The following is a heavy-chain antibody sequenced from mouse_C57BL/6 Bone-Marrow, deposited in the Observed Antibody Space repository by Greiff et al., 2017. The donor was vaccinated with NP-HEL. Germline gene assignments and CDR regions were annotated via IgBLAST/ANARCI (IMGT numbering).Heavy chain of an antibody. CDR2: IDPNSGGT. D-gene: IGHD1-1*01. CDR3: ARYYCGSRDWYFDV. Sequence: QVQLQQPGADLVKPGASVKLSCKASGYTFTSYWMHWVKQRPGRGLEWIGRIDPNSGGTKFNEKFKTKATLTVDQPSSTAYLQLSSLTSEAAAFYYCARYYCGSRDWYFDVWGTGTTVTVSS. V-gene: IGHV1-72*01. J-gene: IGHJ1*03. CDR1: GYTFTSYW.